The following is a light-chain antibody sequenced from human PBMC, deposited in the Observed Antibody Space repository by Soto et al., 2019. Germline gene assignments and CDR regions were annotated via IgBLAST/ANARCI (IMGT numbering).Light chain of an antibody. V-gene: IGKV1-9*01. Sequence: IQLTQSPSSLSASVGDRVTITCRASQGVRSYLAWFQQRPGKAPKLLIFGASTLQNGVPARFSGGGFGTEFTLTISSLQPEDFATYYCQQRNSYPITFGQGTRLEIK. CDR1: QGVRSY. J-gene: IGKJ5*01. CDR3: QQRNSYPIT. CDR2: GAS.